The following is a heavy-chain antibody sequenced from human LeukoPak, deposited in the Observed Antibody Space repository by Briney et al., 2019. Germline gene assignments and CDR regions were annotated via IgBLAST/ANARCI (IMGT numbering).Heavy chain of an antibody. CDR3: AELGITMIGGV. CDR2: ISYDETNK. D-gene: IGHD3-10*02. Sequence: GGSLRLSCAASGFTFTNYAMHWVRQAPGKGLEWVAVISYDETNKYYEDSVKGRFTISRDSSKNTLYLQMNSLRAEDTAVYYCAELGITMIGGVWGKGTTVTISS. J-gene: IGHJ6*04. V-gene: IGHV3-30*04. CDR1: GFTFTNYA.